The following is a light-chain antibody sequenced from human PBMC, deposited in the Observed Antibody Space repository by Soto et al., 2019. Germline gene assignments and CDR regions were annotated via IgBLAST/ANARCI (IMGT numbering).Light chain of an antibody. V-gene: IGLV2-14*03. CDR1: SSDVGGYNY. CDR2: DVS. J-gene: IGLJ1*01. Sequence: QSVLTQPASVSGSPGQSITISCTGTSSDVGGYNYVPWYQHHPGKAPKLMIYDVSNRPSGISNRFSGSKSGNTASLTISGLQPEDEGDYYCSSYTTSNTRQIVFGTGTKLTVL. CDR3: SSYTTSNTRQIV.